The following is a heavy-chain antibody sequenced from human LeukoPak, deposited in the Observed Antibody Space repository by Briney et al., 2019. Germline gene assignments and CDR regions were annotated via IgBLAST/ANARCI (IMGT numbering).Heavy chain of an antibody. D-gene: IGHD3-22*01. J-gene: IGHJ4*02. CDR1: GFTFSSYS. CDR3: ASPYYYDSSGYRPFPFDY. Sequence: GGSLRLSCAASGFTFSSYSMNWVRQAPGKGLEWVSSISSSSSYIYYADSVKGRFTIYRDNAKNSLYLQINSLRAEDTAVYYCASPYYYDSSGYRPFPFDYWGQGTLVTVSS. CDR2: ISSSSSYI. V-gene: IGHV3-21*01.